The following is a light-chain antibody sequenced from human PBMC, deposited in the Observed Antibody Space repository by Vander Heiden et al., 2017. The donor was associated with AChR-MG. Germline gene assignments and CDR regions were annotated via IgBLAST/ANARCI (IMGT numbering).Light chain of an antibody. J-gene: IGKJ4*01. CDR3: MQAVQGPCT. V-gene: IGKV2-28*01. CDR2: LGS. Sequence: EIVMTQSPLSLSVTPGEPASISCRSSQSLLHCNGYNYLDWYLQKPGQSPQLLIYLGSSRASGVPDRFSGSGSGTDFTLKISRVEAEDVGVYYCMQAVQGPCTFGGGTKVDIK. CDR1: QSLLHCNGYNY.